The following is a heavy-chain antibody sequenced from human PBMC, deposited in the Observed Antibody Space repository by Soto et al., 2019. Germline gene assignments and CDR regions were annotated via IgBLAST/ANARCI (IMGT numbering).Heavy chain of an antibody. Sequence: QVQLQQWGAGRLKPSETLSLTCAVYGGSFSGYFWSWIRQPPGKGLEWIGEINHSGSTNYNPSLKSRVSMSIDKSEKQCSLNLNSVAAADTGVYYCERDEKIEMAGMGEFAPWGQGTLVIVSS. CDR3: ERDEKIEMAGMGEFAP. D-gene: IGHD6-19*01. V-gene: IGHV4-34*01. J-gene: IGHJ5*02. CDR1: GGSFSGYF. CDR2: INHSGST.